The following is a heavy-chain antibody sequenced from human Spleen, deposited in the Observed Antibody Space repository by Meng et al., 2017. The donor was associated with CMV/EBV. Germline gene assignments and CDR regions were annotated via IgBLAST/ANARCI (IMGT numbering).Heavy chain of an antibody. CDR2: ISDSGDST. CDR1: FSNCA. J-gene: IGHJ4*02. D-gene: IGHD2-2*01. Sequence: FSNCAMSWVRQAPGKGLEWVSAISDSGDSTYYADSVKGRFTISRDNSKNTLYLQMNSLRAEDTAVYYCAKDIRYCRSTSCYALFYFDSWGQGTLVTVSS. CDR3: AKDIRYCRSTSCYALFYFDS. V-gene: IGHV3-23*01.